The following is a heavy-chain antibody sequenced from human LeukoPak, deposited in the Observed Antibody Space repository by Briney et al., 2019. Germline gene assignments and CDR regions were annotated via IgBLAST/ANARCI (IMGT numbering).Heavy chain of an antibody. V-gene: IGHV6-1*01. CDR2: TYYRCRWYN. D-gene: IGHD6-13*01. Sequence: SQSLSLTYAIAGYSVSSNSAAWNWLRQSPSRGLEWLGRTYYRCRWYNYNAISVNRRITTNAKTTKNQSSLQLNSVAPENTAVYYCAGKDQLVRNWFDRWGQGTLVTVSS. CDR1: GYSVSSNSAA. J-gene: IGHJ5*02. CDR3: AGKDQLVRNWFDR.